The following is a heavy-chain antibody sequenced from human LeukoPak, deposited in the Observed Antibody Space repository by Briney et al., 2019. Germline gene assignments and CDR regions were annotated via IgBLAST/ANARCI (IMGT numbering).Heavy chain of an antibody. Sequence: PSETLSLTCAVYGGSFSGYYWSWIRQPPGKGLEWIGEINHSGSTNYNPSLKSRVTISVDTSKNQFSLKLSSVTAADTAVYYCAASSTGSGYPYRSYYFDYWGQGTLVTVSS. CDR2: INHSGST. CDR3: AASSTGSGYPYRSYYFDY. V-gene: IGHV4-34*01. J-gene: IGHJ4*02. D-gene: IGHD5-12*01. CDR1: GGSFSGYY.